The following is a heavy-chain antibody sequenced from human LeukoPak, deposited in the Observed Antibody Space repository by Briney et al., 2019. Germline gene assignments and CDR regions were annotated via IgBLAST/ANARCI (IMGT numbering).Heavy chain of an antibody. Sequence: GGSLRLSCAASGFTVSGNYKSWVRQAPGKGLEWVSVIYSGGSTYYADSVKGRFTISRDNSKNTLYLQMNSLRAEDTAVYYCARHQCSGGSCYAWFDPWGQGTLVTVSS. CDR2: IYSGGST. D-gene: IGHD2-15*01. CDR3: ARHQCSGGSCYAWFDP. CDR1: GFTVSGNY. V-gene: IGHV3-66*04. J-gene: IGHJ5*02.